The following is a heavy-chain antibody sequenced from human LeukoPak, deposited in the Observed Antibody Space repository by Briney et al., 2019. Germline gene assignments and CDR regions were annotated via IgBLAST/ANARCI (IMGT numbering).Heavy chain of an antibody. CDR1: GYTFTSYG. CDR2: ISAYNGNT. CDR3: ARDTEPGIVVAGTSY. V-gene: IGHV1-18*01. D-gene: IGHD6-19*01. J-gene: IGHJ4*02. Sequence: ASVKVSCKASGYTFTSYGISWVRQAPGQGLEWMGWISAYNGNTNYAQKLQGRVTMTTDTSTSTAYMELRSLRSDDTAVYYCARDTEPGIVVAGTSYWGQGTLVTVSS.